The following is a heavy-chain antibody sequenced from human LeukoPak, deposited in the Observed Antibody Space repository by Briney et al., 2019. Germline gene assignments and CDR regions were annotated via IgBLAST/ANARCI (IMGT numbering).Heavy chain of an antibody. Sequence: SETLSLTCNVSGGSISNKTYSWGWIRQPPRKGLEWIGLYYSGTTYYNPSLKSRVTMYADTSKSQFSLKLTSVTAADTAVYFCARRAITVAPYYFDYWGQGTLVTVSS. J-gene: IGHJ4*02. CDR1: GGSISNKTYS. V-gene: IGHV4-39*01. CDR3: ARRAITVAPYYFDY. D-gene: IGHD3-10*01. CDR2: YYSGTT.